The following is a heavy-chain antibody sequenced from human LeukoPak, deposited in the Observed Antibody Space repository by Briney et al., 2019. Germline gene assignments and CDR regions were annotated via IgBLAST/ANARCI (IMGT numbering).Heavy chain of an antibody. CDR1: GFTFSSFS. V-gene: IGHV3-33*01. Sequence: GGSLRLSCAASGFTFSSFSMHWVRQAPGKGLEWVALTWNDGSNKYYADSVKGRFTISRDNSKNTLYLQMNSLGGEDTAVYYCARDRGYSYGHPFDYWGQGTLVSVSS. D-gene: IGHD5-18*01. CDR2: TWNDGSNK. J-gene: IGHJ4*02. CDR3: ARDRGYSYGHPFDY.